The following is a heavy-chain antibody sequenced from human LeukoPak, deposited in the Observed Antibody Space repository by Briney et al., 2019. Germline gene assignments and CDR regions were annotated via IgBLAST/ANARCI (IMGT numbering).Heavy chain of an antibody. V-gene: IGHV4-34*01. Sequence: SETLSLTCAVYGGSFSGYYWSWIRQPPGKGLEWIGVINHSGSTNYNPSLKSRVTISVDTSKNQFSLKLSSVTAADTAVYYCARTVYYFDYWGQGTLVTVSS. CDR3: ARTVYYFDY. CDR1: GGSFSGYY. J-gene: IGHJ4*02. CDR2: INHSGST.